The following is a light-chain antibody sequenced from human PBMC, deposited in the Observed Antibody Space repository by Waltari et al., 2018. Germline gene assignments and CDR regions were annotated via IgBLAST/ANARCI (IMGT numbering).Light chain of an antibody. V-gene: IGLV3-25*03. CDR3: QSTDINGLYVV. Sequence: SYELTQPPSVSVSPGQTARIPCSGDALPHQYAYWYQQKAGQAPVQVMSKGRERPAGIPERFSGSTSGTTVTLIISGVQAEDEADYYCQSTDINGLYVVFGAGTKLTVL. CDR1: ALPHQY. CDR2: KGR. J-gene: IGLJ2*01.